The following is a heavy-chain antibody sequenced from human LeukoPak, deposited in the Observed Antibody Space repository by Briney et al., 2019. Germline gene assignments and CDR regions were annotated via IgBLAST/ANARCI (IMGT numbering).Heavy chain of an antibody. CDR2: IYYSGST. D-gene: IGHD5-18*01. J-gene: IGHJ4*02. CDR3: ARDGYSYGSPYFDY. CDR1: GGSISSYY. Sequence: SETLSLTCTVSGGSISSYYWSWIRQPPGKGLEWIGYIYYSGSTNYNPSLKSRVTISVDTSKNQFSLKLSSVTAADTAVYYCARDGYSYGSPYFDYWGQGSLVTVSS. V-gene: IGHV4-59*01.